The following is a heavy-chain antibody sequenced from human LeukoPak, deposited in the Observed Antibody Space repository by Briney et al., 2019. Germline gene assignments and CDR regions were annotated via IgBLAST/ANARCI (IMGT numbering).Heavy chain of an antibody. V-gene: IGHV1-18*01. D-gene: IGHD3-10*01. CDR2: ISAYNGNT. J-gene: IGHJ4*02. Sequence: ASVKVSCKASGYTFTSYGISWVRQAPGQGLEWMGWISAYNGNTNYAQKLQGRVTMTTDTSTSTAYMELRSLRSDDTAVYYCARGRITYYYGSGSYAPLDYWGQGTLVTVSS. CDR3: ARGRITYYYGSGSYAPLDY. CDR1: GYTFTSYG.